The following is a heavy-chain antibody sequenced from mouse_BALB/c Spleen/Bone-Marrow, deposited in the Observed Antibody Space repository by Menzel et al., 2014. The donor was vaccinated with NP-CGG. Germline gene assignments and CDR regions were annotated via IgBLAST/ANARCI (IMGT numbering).Heavy chain of an antibody. D-gene: IGHD3-1*01. J-gene: IGHJ1*01. Sequence: EVKLVESGGGLVKPGGSLKLSCAASGFAFSSYDMSWVRQTPEKRLEWVAYISSGGGSTYYPDTVKGRFTISRDNAKNTLYLQMSSLKSEDTAMYYCARQGYGYLDFDVWGAGTTVTVSS. V-gene: IGHV5-12-1*01. CDR2: ISSGGGST. CDR1: GFAFSSYD. CDR3: ARQGYGYLDFDV.